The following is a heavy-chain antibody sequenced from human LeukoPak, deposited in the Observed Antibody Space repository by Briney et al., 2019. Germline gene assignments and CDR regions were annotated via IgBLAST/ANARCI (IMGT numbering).Heavy chain of an antibody. CDR1: GFRFNTFW. D-gene: IGHD4/OR15-4a*01. Sequence: GGSLGLSCAASGFRFNTFWMSWVRQAPGKGLEWVANIKQDGNEKYYADSVKGRFTISRDNGKNSLDLQMNSLRADDTAFYYCARDTLGEGEDANYAVYYFDYWGQGTVVTVSS. J-gene: IGHJ4*02. CDR2: IKQDGNEK. CDR3: ARDTLGEGEDANYAVYYFDY. V-gene: IGHV3-7*01.